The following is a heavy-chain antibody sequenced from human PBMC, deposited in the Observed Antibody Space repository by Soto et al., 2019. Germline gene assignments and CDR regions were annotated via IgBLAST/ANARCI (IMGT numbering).Heavy chain of an antibody. CDR3: ARDLPAAGYNWFDP. V-gene: IGHV3-74*01. D-gene: IGHD6-13*01. CDR2: INSDGSST. J-gene: IGHJ5*02. CDR1: GFTFISYW. Sequence: GGSLRLSCAAPGFTFISYWMHWGRQAPGKGLVWVSRINSDGSSTSYADSVKGRFTISRDNAKNTLYLQMNSLRAEDTAVYYCARDLPAAGYNWFDPWGQGTLVTVSS.